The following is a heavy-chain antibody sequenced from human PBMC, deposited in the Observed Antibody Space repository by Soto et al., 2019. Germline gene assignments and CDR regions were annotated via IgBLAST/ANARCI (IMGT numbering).Heavy chain of an antibody. Sequence: SETLSLTCTVSGGSISSYYWSWIRQPPGKGLEWIGYIYYSGSTNYNPSLKSRVTISVDTSKNQFSLKLSSVTAADTAVYYCARERIMGATHNWFDPWGQGTVVTVTS. V-gene: IGHV4-59*01. J-gene: IGHJ5*02. CDR3: ARERIMGATHNWFDP. D-gene: IGHD1-26*01. CDR2: IYYSGST. CDR1: GGSISSYY.